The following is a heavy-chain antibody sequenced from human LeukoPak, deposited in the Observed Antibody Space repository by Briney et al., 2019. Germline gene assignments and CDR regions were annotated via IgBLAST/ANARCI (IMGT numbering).Heavy chain of an antibody. CDR1: GFTFSSYA. CDR3: ARGVSTAPDY. CDR2: ISYDGSNK. J-gene: IGHJ4*02. Sequence: GRSLRLSCAASGFTFSSYAMHWVRQARGKGLEWVAVISYDGSNKYYADSMKGRFTISRDNSKNTLYLQMNSLRAEDTAVYYCARGVSTAPDYWGQGTLVTVSS. D-gene: IGHD5/OR15-5a*01. V-gene: IGHV3-30-3*01.